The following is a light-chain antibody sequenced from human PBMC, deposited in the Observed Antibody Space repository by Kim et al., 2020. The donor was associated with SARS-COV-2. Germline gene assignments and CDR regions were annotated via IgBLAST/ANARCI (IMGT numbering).Light chain of an antibody. CDR1: YNY. CDR3: NSYTNSGTYV. J-gene: IGLJ1*01. CDR2: DVT. Sequence: YNYVAWYQQHPLRAPKLMIYDVTERPSRVSNRFSASKSGNTASLTISGLQPEDEADYYCNSYTNSGTYVFGTGTKVTVL. V-gene: IGLV2-14*03.